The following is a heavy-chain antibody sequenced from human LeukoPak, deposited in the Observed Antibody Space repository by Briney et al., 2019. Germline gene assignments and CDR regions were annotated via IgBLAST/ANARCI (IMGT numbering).Heavy chain of an antibody. V-gene: IGHV4-59*01. CDR1: GGSISSYY. CDR2: IYYSGST. D-gene: IGHD6-13*01. J-gene: IGHJ5*02. CDR3: ARVVGAAAGTVAPDNWFDP. Sequence: PSETLSLTCTVSGGSISSYYWSWIRQPPGKGLEWIGYIYYSGSTNYNPSLKSRVTISVDTSKNQFFLKLSSVTAADTAVYYCARVVGAAAGTVAPDNWFDPWGQGTLVTVSS.